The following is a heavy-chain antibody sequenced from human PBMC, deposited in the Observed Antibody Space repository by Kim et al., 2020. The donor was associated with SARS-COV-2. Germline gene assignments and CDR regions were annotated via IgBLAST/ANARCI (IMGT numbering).Heavy chain of an antibody. CDR3: ARLEAGGGGYFDY. J-gene: IGHJ4*02. D-gene: IGHD2-15*01. V-gene: IGHV4-59*01. Sequence: NPCLKSRVTISVDTSKNQFSLKLSSVTAADTAVYYCARLEAGGGGYFDYWGQGTLVTVSS.